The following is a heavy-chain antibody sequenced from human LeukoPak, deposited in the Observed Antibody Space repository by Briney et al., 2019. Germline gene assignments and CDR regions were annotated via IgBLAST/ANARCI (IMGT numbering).Heavy chain of an antibody. D-gene: IGHD1-20*01. J-gene: IGHJ4*02. Sequence: ASVKVSCKASGYSFVLYGISWVRQAPGEGPEWMGRINTNTGNPTYAQGFTGRFVFSLDTSVSTAYLQISSLKAEDTAVYYCARARAYNWNYLYYWGQGTLVTVSS. CDR1: GYSFVLYG. CDR3: ARARAYNWNYLYY. CDR2: INTNTGNP. V-gene: IGHV7-4-1*02.